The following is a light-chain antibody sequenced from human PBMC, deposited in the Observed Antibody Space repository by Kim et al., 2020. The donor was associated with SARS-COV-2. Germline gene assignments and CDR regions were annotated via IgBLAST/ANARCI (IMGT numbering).Light chain of an antibody. J-gene: IGLJ3*02. CDR3: HVWDGTADQGG. V-gene: IGLV3-21*04. Sequence: SYELTQPPSVSVAPGKTATITCGGNNIGSKSVHWYQQKPGQAPVLAIYYDSDRPSGIPERFSGSNSDNTAALTIARVESGDEADYYCHVWDGTADQGGFG. CDR2: YDS. CDR1: NIGSKS.